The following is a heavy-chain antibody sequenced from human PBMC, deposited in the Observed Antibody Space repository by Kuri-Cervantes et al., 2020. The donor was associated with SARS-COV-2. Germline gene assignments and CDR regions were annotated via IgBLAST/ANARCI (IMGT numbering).Heavy chain of an antibody. D-gene: IGHD1-1*01. CDR2: INSNTGVT. V-gene: IGHV1-2*02. J-gene: IGHJ3*01. Sequence: ASVKVSCKASGYPFTEYYMHWVRQAPGQGLEWVGWINSNTGVTKYSQKFQGRVTMTRDTSITTAYMEVSSLSFEDTAIYYCARDSGDWNPDGLDLWGQGTLVTVSS. CDR1: GYPFTEYY. CDR3: ARDSGDWNPDGLDL.